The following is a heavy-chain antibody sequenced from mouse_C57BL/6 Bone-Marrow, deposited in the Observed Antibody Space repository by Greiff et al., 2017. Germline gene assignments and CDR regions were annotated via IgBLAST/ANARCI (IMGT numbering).Heavy chain of an antibody. D-gene: IGHD2-5*01. J-gene: IGHJ2*01. CDR1: GYTFTDYN. V-gene: IGHV1-18*01. CDR3: ARSPFYYSKGYFDY. Sequence: VQLQQSGPELVKPGASVKIPCKASGYTFTDYNMDWVKQSHGKSLEWIGDINPNNGGTIYNQKFKGKATLTVDKSSSTAYMELRSLTSENTAVYYCARSPFYYSKGYFDYWGQGTTLTVSS. CDR2: INPNNGGT.